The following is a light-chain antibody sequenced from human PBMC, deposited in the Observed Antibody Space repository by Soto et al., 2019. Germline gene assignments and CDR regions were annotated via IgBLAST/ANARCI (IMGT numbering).Light chain of an antibody. V-gene: IGKV1-39*01. CDR3: QQTYSNLWT. CDR2: AAS. CDR1: QTVSRY. J-gene: IGKJ1*01. Sequence: MTQSPLSLPVTPGEPASISCRSSQTVSRYLNWYQQKSGTAPKLLIYAASTLHTGVPSRFSGRGSGTDFTLTINNLQREDFADYFCQQTYSNLWTVGQGTRWIS.